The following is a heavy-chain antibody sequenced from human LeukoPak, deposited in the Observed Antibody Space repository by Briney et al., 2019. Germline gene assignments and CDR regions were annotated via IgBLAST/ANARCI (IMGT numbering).Heavy chain of an antibody. V-gene: IGHV3-23*01. CDR1: GFTFSNAW. CDR2: ISGSGGST. J-gene: IGHJ4*02. Sequence: GGSLRLSCAASGFTFSNAWMSWVRQAPGKGLEWVSAISGSGGSTYYADSVKGRFTISRDNSKNTLYLQMNSLRAEDTAVYYCAKDLTRLPNYWGQGTLVTVSS. CDR3: AKDLTRLPNY.